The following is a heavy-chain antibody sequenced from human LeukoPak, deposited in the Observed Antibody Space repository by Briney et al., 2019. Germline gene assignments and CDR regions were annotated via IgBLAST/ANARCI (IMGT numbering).Heavy chain of an antibody. V-gene: IGHV1-18*01. CDR1: GYTFTSYG. D-gene: IGHD3-9*01. CDR2: ISAYNGNT. J-gene: IGHJ6*02. Sequence: ASVKVSCKASGYTFTSYGIRWVRQAPGQGLEWMGWISAYNGNTNYAQKLQGRVTMTTDTSTSTAYMELRSLRSDDTAVYYCARDRHYDILTGYSNYYYYGMDVWGQGTTVTVSS. CDR3: ARDRHYDILTGYSNYYYYGMDV.